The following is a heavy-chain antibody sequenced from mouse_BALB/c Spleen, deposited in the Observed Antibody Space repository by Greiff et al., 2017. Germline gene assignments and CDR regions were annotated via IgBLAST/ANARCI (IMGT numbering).Heavy chain of an antibody. CDR1: GYSFTSYW. Sequence: VQLQQSGPQLVRPGASVKISCKASGYSFTSYWMHWVKQRPGQGLEWIGMIDPSDSETRLNQKFKDKATLTVDKSSSTAYMQLSSPTSEDSAVYYCARSYYRYDNYFDYWGQGTTLTVSS. CDR3: ARSYYRYDNYFDY. J-gene: IGHJ2*01. D-gene: IGHD2-14*01. V-gene: IGHV1S126*01. CDR2: IDPSDSET.